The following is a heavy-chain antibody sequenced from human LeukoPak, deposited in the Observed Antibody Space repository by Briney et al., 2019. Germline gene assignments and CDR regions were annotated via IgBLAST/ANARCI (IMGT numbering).Heavy chain of an antibody. Sequence: GGSLRLSCAASGFTFSTYAMNWVRQAPGKGLEWVSYITNNGSTIYYADSVKGRFTISRDKAENSLYLQMNSLRAEDTAIYYCARDQWLAYYYHGMDVWGQGTTVT. CDR2: ITNNGSTI. D-gene: IGHD6-19*01. J-gene: IGHJ6*02. CDR3: ARDQWLAYYYHGMDV. CDR1: GFTFSTYA. V-gene: IGHV3-48*03.